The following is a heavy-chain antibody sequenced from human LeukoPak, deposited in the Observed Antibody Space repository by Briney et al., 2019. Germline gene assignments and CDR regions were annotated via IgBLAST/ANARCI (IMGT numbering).Heavy chain of an antibody. CDR2: ISGSGGST. J-gene: IGHJ4*02. V-gene: IGHV3-23*01. D-gene: IGHD2-2*01. CDR1: GFIFTDFW. CDR3: AKDEVGVPAAKLFDY. Sequence: GGSMRLSCAASGFIFTDFWMHWVRQAPGKGLEWVSAISGSGGSTYYADSVKGRFTISRDNSKNTLYLQMNSLRAEDTAVYYCAKDEVGVPAAKLFDYWGQGTLVTVSS.